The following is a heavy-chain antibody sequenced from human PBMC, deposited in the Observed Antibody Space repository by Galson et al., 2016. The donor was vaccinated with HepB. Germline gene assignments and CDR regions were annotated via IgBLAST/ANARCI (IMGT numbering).Heavy chain of an antibody. CDR3: ARDGWGECSGGSCYYS. CDR2: ISAYNGNT. V-gene: IGHV1-18*01. J-gene: IGHJ4*02. D-gene: IGHD2-15*01. Sequence: SVKVSCKASGYTFTSYGISWVRQAPGQGLEWMGWISAYNGNTNYAQKLQGRVTMTTDTSTSTAYMELRSLRSDDTAVYYCARDGWGECSGGSCYYSWGQGTLVTVSS. CDR1: GYTFTSYG.